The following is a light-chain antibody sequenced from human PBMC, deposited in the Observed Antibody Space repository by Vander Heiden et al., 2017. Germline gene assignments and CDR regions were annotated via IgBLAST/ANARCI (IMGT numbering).Light chain of an antibody. Sequence: QSVLTHPPSTSATLGPWVTISCSGSSANIGRNAVNWYQQRPGAAPRLLIYNNDQRPAGGPDRFSGSKSGTSASLSVSGRRSEDEADYYCAAWDDSLTGLVFGGGTKLTVL. J-gene: IGLJ2*01. V-gene: IGLV1-44*01. CDR1: SANIGRNA. CDR2: NND. CDR3: AAWDDSLTGLV.